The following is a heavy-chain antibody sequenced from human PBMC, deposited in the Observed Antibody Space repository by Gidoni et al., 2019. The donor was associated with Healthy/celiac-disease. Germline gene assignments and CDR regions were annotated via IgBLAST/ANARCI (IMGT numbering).Heavy chain of an antibody. CDR1: GSTFSDYY. Sequence: QVQLVESGGGLVKPGGSLRLSCDASGSTFSDYYMSWIRQAPGKGLEWVSYISSSGSTIYYADSVKGRFTISRDNAKNSLYLQMNSLRAEDTAVYYCARYSSSNDGPQEDKYFQHWGQGTLVTVSS. CDR2: ISSSGSTI. D-gene: IGHD6-6*01. V-gene: IGHV3-11*01. CDR3: ARYSSSNDGPQEDKYFQH. J-gene: IGHJ1*01.